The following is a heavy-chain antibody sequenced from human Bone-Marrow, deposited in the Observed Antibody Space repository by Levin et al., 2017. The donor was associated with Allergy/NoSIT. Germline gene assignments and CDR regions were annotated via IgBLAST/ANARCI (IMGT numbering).Heavy chain of an antibody. J-gene: IGHJ6*03. CDR3: ARDGRFGESDFYYMDV. CDR2: TRTKAKSYTT. D-gene: IGHD3-10*01. CDR1: GFTFSDHH. Sequence: GGSLRLSCAASGFTFSDHHMDWVRQAPGKGLEWVGRTRTKAKSYTTEYAASVRGRFTISRDDSKNSLYLQMDSLKTEDTALYYWARDGRFGESDFYYMDVWGKGTTVIVSS. V-gene: IGHV3-72*01.